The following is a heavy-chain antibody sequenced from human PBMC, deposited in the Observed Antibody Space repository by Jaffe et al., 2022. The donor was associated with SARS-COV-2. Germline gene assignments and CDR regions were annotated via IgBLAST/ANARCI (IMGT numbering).Heavy chain of an antibody. J-gene: IGHJ6*03. CDR2: INHSGST. D-gene: IGHD6-13*01. CDR1: GGSFSGYY. V-gene: IGHV4-34*01. CDR3: ARVYRVAAAVYYYYMDV. Sequence: QVQLQQWGAGLLKPSETLSLTCAVYGGSFSGYYWSWIRQPPGKGLEWIGEINHSGSTNYNPSLKSRVTISVDTSKNQFSLKLSSVTAADTAVYYCARVYRVAAAVYYYYMDVWGKGTTVTVSS.